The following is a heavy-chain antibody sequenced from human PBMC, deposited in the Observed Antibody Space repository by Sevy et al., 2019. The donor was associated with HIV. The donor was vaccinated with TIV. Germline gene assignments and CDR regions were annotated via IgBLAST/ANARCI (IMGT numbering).Heavy chain of an antibody. D-gene: IGHD3-10*01. CDR2: ITWNGGIT. V-gene: IGHV3-9*01. CDR1: GFAFSNCA. J-gene: IGHJ3*02. Sequence: GGSLRLSCAASGFAFSNCAMHWVRQAPGKGLEWVSGITWNGGITGYADSVKGGYPISRDNAKNSLYLQMNSRRPEDTALYYCANSDMRKGFDIWGQGTVVTVSS. CDR3: ANSDMRKGFDI.